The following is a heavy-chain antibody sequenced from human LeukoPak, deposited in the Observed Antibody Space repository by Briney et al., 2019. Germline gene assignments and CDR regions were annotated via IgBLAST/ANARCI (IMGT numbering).Heavy chain of an antibody. CDR1: GFTFSSYA. Sequence: GGSLRLSCAASGFTFSSYAMSWVRQAPGKGLKWVAGISAGGGSTYYADSVRGRFTISRDNSKNMLYLQLNSLRAEDTAVYYCAKGDPPTYYDILTGQDYWGQGTLVTVSS. CDR2: ISAGGGST. J-gene: IGHJ4*02. V-gene: IGHV3-23*01. CDR3: AKGDPPTYYDILTGQDY. D-gene: IGHD3-9*01.